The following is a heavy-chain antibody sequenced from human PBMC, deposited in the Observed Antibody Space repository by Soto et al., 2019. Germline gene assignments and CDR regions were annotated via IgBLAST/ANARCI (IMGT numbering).Heavy chain of an antibody. D-gene: IGHD6-6*01. Sequence: SLTCTVSGGSISSYYWSWIRQPPGKGLEWIGYIYYSGSTNYNPSLKSRVTISVDTSKNQFSLKLSSVTAADTAVYYCAREALRSLHFDYWGQGTLVTVSS. CDR3: AREALRSLHFDY. J-gene: IGHJ4*02. V-gene: IGHV4-59*01. CDR2: IYYSGST. CDR1: GGSISSYY.